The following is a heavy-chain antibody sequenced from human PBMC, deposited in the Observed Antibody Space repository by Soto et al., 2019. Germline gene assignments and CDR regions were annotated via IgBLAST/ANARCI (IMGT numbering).Heavy chain of an antibody. Sequence: PGGSLRLSCAASGFTFSSYAMHWVRQAPGKGLEWVAVISYDGSNKYYAGSVKGRFTISRDNSKNTLYLQMNSLRAEDTAVYYCARASHDPYSSSWPWGYYYYGMDVWGQGTTVTVSS. CDR2: ISYDGSNK. V-gene: IGHV3-30-3*01. D-gene: IGHD6-13*01. CDR3: ARASHDPYSSSWPWGYYYYGMDV. J-gene: IGHJ6*02. CDR1: GFTFSSYA.